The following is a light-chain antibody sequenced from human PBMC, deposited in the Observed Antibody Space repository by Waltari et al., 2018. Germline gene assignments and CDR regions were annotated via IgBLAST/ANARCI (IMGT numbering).Light chain of an antibody. J-gene: IGKJ1*01. Sequence: EILSTQSPGPLSLSPGERATLSCRASQSVGRSLAWYQQKPGQAPRLLIFDASNRATAIPERFSGSGSGTDFSLTISRLEPEDFAVYYCQMYVRLPVTFGQGTKVEIK. V-gene: IGKV3-20*01. CDR1: QSVGRS. CDR3: QMYVRLPVT. CDR2: DAS.